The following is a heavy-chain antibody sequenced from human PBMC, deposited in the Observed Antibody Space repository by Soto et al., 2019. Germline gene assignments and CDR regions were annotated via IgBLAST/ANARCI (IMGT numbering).Heavy chain of an antibody. V-gene: IGHV1-69*02. CDR1: GGTFTAST. Sequence: QVLLVQSGAELRKPGSSVKVSCKTSGGTFTASTFSWVRQAPGQVLEWMGRVIPFSDLTDYGQILQDRLAITADESTTTLYMELSSLRSEDTALYFWAREELGATFVCWGQGTLVNVSS. CDR2: VIPFSDLT. CDR3: AREELGATFVC. J-gene: IGHJ4*02. D-gene: IGHD1-26*01.